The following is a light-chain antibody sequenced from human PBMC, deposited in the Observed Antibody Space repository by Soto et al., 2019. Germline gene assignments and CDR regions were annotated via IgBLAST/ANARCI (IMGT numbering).Light chain of an antibody. CDR1: QSVSSF. CDR2: DAS. J-gene: IGKJ4*01. CDR3: QKYNSAPF. V-gene: IGKV3-11*01. Sequence: EIVLTQSPATLSLSPGERATLSCRASQSVSSFLAWYQQKPGQAPRLLIYDASNKATGIPARFSGSGSGTDFTLTINSLEPEDFATYYCQKYNSAPFFGGGTKVEIK.